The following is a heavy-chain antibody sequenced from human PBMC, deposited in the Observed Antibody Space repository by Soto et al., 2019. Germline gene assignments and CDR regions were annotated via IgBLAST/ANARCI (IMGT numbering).Heavy chain of an antibody. CDR3: ARIRASSGWYFDY. V-gene: IGHV3-7*03. CDR2: IKQDGSEK. J-gene: IGHJ4*02. Sequence: GGSLRLSCAASGFTFSSYWMSWVRQAPGKGLEWVANIKQDGSEKYYVDSVKGRFTISRDNAKNSLYLQMTNMDPVDTATYYCARIRASSGWYFDYWGQGTLVTVSS. CDR1: GFTFSSYW. D-gene: IGHD6-19*01.